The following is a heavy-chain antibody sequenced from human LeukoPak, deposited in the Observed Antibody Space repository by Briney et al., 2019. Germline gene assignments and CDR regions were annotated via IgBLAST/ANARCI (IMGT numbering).Heavy chain of an antibody. J-gene: IGHJ5*02. CDR1: GYSFTSYW. CDR2: IYPGDSDT. V-gene: IGHV5-51*01. CDR3: ARHGRYYGSGSYYNEMWFDP. Sequence: GESLKISCKGPGYSFTSYWIGWVRQMPGKGLEWMGIIYPGDSDTRYSPSFQGQVTISADKSSSTAYLQWSSLKASDTAMYYCARHGRYYGSGSYYNEMWFDPWGQGSLVTVSS. D-gene: IGHD3-10*01.